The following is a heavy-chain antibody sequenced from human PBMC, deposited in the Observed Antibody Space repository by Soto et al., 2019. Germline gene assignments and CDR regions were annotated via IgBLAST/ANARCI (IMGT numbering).Heavy chain of an antibody. CDR2: IIQIFGTA. CDR1: GGTFSSYA. V-gene: IGHV1-69*01. D-gene: IGHD1-26*01. J-gene: IGHJ6*02. CDR3: ARGLELLNYAYGMDV. Sequence: QVQLVQSRAEVKKPGSSVKVSCKASGGTFSSYAISWVRQAPGQGLEWMGGIIQIFGTANYAQKFQGRVTITADESTSAGYMELSSLRSEDKAVYYCARGLELLNYAYGMDVWGQGPTVTVSS.